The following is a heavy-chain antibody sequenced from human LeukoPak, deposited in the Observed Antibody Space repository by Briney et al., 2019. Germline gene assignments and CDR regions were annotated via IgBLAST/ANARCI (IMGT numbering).Heavy chain of an antibody. CDR1: GFTFSSYW. V-gene: IGHV3-7*03. Sequence: PGGSLRLSCAASGFTFSSYWMSWVRQAPGKGLEWVANIKQDGSEKYYVDSVKDRFTISRDNAQNSLHLQMNSLRAEDTAVYYCARLSSGWYGDFDYWGQGTLVTVSS. CDR2: IKQDGSEK. D-gene: IGHD6-19*01. J-gene: IGHJ4*02. CDR3: ARLSSGWYGDFDY.